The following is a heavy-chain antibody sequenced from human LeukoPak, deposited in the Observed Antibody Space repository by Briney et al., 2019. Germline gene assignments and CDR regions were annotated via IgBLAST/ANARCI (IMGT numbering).Heavy chain of an antibody. CDR3: TRVERDGYTQGGDY. CDR2: IIPIFGTA. D-gene: IGHD5-12*01. CDR1: GGTFSSYA. V-gene: IGHV1-69*01. J-gene: IGHJ4*02. Sequence: SVKVSCKASGGTFSSYAISWVRQAPGQGLEWMGGIIPIFGTANYAQKFQGRVTITADESTSTAYMELSSLGSEDTAVYYCTRVERDGYTQGGDYWGQGTLVTVSS.